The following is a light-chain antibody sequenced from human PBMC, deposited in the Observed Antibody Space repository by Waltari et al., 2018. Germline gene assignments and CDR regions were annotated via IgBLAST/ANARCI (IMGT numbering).Light chain of an antibody. CDR2: GAS. CDR3: QQYDKWLRYS. J-gene: IGKJ2*01. V-gene: IGKV3-15*01. Sequence: IVMTQSPATLSVSPGERANLSCRASQSISTNLAWFQEKPGQAPRLLIYGASTRATGVPARFSGSGSGTYFTLVISSLQSEDFAVYYCQQYDKWLRYSFGQGTKLEIK. CDR1: QSISTN.